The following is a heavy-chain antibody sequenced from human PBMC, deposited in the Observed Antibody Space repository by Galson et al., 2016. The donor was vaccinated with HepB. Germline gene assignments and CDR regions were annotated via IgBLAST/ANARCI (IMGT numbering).Heavy chain of an antibody. CDR3: ARASSAYYSYYFDS. J-gene: IGHJ4*02. Sequence: SVKVSCKASGYTFSSYDINWVRQATGQGLEGMGWMNPNSGNTAYAQKFQGRVTMTTNSSISTAYMALTSLRSDDTAVYYCARASSAYYSYYFDSWGRGTLVPVSS. D-gene: IGHD3-22*01. CDR1: GYTFSSYD. CDR2: MNPNSGNT. V-gene: IGHV1-8*01.